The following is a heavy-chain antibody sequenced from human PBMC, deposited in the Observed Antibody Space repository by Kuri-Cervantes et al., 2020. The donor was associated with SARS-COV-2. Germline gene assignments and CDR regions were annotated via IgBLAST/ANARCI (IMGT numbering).Heavy chain of an antibody. CDR1: GFTFSSYA. V-gene: IGHV3-23*01. Sequence: GGSLRLSCAASGFTFSSYAMSWVRQAPGKGLEWVSAISGSGCSTYYADSVKGRFTISRDNSKNTLYLQMNSLRAEDTAVYYCAKDPTYYDFWSGPITFYWYFDLWGRGTLVTVSS. CDR2: ISGSGCST. J-gene: IGHJ2*01. D-gene: IGHD3-3*01. CDR3: AKDPTYYDFWSGPITFYWYFDL.